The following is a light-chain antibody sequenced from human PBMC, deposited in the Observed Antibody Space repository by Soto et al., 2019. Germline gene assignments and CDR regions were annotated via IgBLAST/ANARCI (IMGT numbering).Light chain of an antibody. V-gene: IGKV1-39*01. Sequence: DLQMTQSPSSLSASVGDSVTITCRASQSISSYLNWYQQKPRKAPKLLIYAASGLQSGVPSRFSGSGSGTDFTITITSLQPEDFATYYCQQSYSTPFTFGPGTKVDIK. CDR1: QSISSY. CDR2: AAS. CDR3: QQSYSTPFT. J-gene: IGKJ3*01.